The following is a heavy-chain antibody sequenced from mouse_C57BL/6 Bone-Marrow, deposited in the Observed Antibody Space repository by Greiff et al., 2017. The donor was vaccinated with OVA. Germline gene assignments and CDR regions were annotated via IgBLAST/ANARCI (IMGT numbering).Heavy chain of an antibody. CDR2: IDPETGGT. D-gene: IGHD2-4*01. Sequence: VKLMESGAELVRPGASVTLSCKASGYTFTDYEMHWVKQTPVHGLEWIGAIDPETGGTAYNQKFKGKAILTADKSSSTAYMELRSLTSEDSAVYYCTRYYDYDGYAMDYWGQGTSVTVSS. CDR3: TRYYDYDGYAMDY. J-gene: IGHJ4*01. CDR1: GYTFTDYE. V-gene: IGHV1-15*01.